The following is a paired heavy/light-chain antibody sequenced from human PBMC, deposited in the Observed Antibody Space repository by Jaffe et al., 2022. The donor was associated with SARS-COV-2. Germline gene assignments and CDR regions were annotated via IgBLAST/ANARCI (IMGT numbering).Heavy chain of an antibody. D-gene: IGHD3-3*02. Sequence: EVQLVQSGAEVKKPGESLRISCKGSGYSFTTSSISWVRQMPGKGLEWMGRIDPRDSYTIYSPSFQGHVTISADKSVSTTYLQWSSLKASDTAMYYCARDVLLAPDSWFDPWGQGTLVTVSS. CDR2: IDPRDSYT. J-gene: IGHJ5*02. CDR3: ARDVLLAPDSWFDP. V-gene: IGHV5-10-1*03. CDR1: GYSFTTSS.
Light chain of an antibody. CDR1: QSISKY. CDR2: AAS. J-gene: IGKJ4*01. Sequence: DIQMTQSPSSLSASVGDRVTITCRASQSISKYLNWYQQKPGKAPKLLIYAASNLQTGVPSRFSGSGSGTEFTLTITNLQREDFAIYYCQQSYSTPLTFGGGTKVEIK. CDR3: QQSYSTPLT. V-gene: IGKV1-39*01.